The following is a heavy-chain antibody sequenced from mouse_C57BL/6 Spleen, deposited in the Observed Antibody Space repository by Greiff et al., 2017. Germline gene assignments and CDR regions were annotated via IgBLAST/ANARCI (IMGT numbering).Heavy chain of an antibody. J-gene: IGHJ1*03. Sequence: QVQLQQSGAELVKPGASVKLSCKASGYTFTSSWMHWVKQRPGRGLEWIGRIDPNSGGNKYNEKFKSKATLTVDKTSSTAYLQLSSLSSEDSAVYYCARSITTVWYFDVWGTGTTVTDSS. CDR2: IDPNSGGN. V-gene: IGHV1-72*01. D-gene: IGHD1-1*01. CDR3: ARSITTVWYFDV. CDR1: GYTFTSSW.